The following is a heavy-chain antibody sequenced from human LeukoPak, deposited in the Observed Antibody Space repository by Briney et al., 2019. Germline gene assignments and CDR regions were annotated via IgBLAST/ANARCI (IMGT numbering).Heavy chain of an antibody. CDR2: TYYRSKWYN. Sequence: SQTLSLTCAISGDSVSSNSAAWNWIRQSPSRGLEWLGRTYYRSKWYNDYAVSVKSRITINPDTSKNQFSLKLSSVTAADTAVYYCARKPLKVGAYFNWGQGTLVTVSS. CDR1: GDSVSSNSAA. J-gene: IGHJ4*02. CDR3: ARKPLKVGAYFN. D-gene: IGHD1-26*01. V-gene: IGHV6-1*01.